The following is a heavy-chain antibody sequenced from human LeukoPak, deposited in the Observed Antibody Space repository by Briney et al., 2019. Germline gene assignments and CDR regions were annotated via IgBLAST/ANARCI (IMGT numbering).Heavy chain of an antibody. CDR1: GYSFTSYW. Sequence: GESLKISCKGSGYSFTSYWIGWVRPMPGKGVGWMGIIYPGDSDTRYSPSFQGQVTISADKSISTAYLQWSRLKASDTAMYYCARRLGVHYFDYWGQGTLVTVSS. J-gene: IGHJ4*02. D-gene: IGHD3-10*01. CDR3: ARRLGVHYFDY. V-gene: IGHV5-51*01. CDR2: IYPGDSDT.